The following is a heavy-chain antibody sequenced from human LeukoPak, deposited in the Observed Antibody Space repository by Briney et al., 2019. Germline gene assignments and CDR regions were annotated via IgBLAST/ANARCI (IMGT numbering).Heavy chain of an antibody. CDR3: AKSLLPYCSGGSCYSEDY. CDR2: ISGSGGST. CDR1: GFTFSSYD. Sequence: GGSLRLSCAASGFTFSSYDMHWVRQAPGKGLEWVSAISGSGGSTYYADSVKGRFTISRDNSKNTLYLQMNSLRAEDTAVYYCAKSLLPYCSGGSCYSEDYWGQGTLVTVSS. J-gene: IGHJ4*02. D-gene: IGHD2-15*01. V-gene: IGHV3-23*01.